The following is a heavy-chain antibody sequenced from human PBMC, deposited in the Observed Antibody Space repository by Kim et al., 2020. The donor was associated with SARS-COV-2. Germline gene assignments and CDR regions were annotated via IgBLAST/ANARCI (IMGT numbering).Heavy chain of an antibody. J-gene: IGHJ5*02. CDR3: AHSQSIPYCSGGSCYDINWFDP. Sequence: SGPTLVKPTQTLTLTCTFSGFSLSTSGVGVGWIRQPPGKALEWLALIYWDDDKRYSPSLKSRLTITKDTSKNQVVLTMTNMDPVDTATYYCAHSQSIPYCSGGSCYDINWFDPWGQGTLVTVSS. CDR1: GFSLSTSGVG. D-gene: IGHD2-15*01. V-gene: IGHV2-5*02. CDR2: IYWDDDK.